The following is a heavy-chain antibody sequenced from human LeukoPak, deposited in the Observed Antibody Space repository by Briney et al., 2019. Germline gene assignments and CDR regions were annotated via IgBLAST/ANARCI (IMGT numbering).Heavy chain of an antibody. CDR2: ISGSGGST. Sequence: TGASLRLSCAASGVTFSSYAVSWVRKAPWKGLEWVSGISGSGGSTYYADSVKGRFIISRDNSKNTLYLQMNSLRAEDTAVYYCAKDPYDSSGYCHDYWGQGTLVTVSS. D-gene: IGHD3-22*01. V-gene: IGHV3-23*01. J-gene: IGHJ4*02. CDR3: AKDPYDSSGYCHDY. CDR1: GVTFSSYA.